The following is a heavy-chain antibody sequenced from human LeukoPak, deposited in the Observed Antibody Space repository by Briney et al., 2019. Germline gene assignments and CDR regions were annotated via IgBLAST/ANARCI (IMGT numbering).Heavy chain of an antibody. Sequence: ASVKVSCKASGGTFSRYAITWVRQAPGQGLEWMGWMNPNSGNTGYAQKFQGRVTMTRNTSISTAYMELSSLRSEDTAVYYCARAPSITGTTPPGYWGQGTLVTVSS. CDR3: ARAPSITGTTPPGY. V-gene: IGHV1-8*01. J-gene: IGHJ4*02. CDR1: GGTFSRYA. D-gene: IGHD1-7*01. CDR2: MNPNSGNT.